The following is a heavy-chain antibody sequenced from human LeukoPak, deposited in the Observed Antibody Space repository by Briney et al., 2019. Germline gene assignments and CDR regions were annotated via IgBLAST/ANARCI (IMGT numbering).Heavy chain of an antibody. CDR1: GYTFTGYY. V-gene: IGHV1-2*02. Sequence: ASVKVSCKASGYTFTGYYLHWVRQAPGQGLEWMGWINPNNGGTHFGQSFQGRVTVTRDTSISTAYMDLSGLRSDDTAVYYCAREHPAGNYRQDPYPFDYWGQGTLVTVSS. CDR3: AREHPAGNYRQDPYPFDY. J-gene: IGHJ4*02. D-gene: IGHD3-10*01. CDR2: INPNNGGT.